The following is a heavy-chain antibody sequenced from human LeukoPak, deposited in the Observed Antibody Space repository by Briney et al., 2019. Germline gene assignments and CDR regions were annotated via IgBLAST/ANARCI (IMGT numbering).Heavy chain of an antibody. CDR3: ARRMTTVTTNDAFDI. J-gene: IGHJ3*02. V-gene: IGHV1-2*02. CDR2: INPNSGGT. Sequence: ASVKVSCKASGYTFTGYYMHWVRQAPGQGLEWMGWINPNSGGTNYAQKFQGRVTMTRDTSISTAYMELSRLRSDDTAVYYCARRMTTVTTNDAFDIWGQGTMVTVSS. CDR1: GYTFTGYY. D-gene: IGHD4-11*01.